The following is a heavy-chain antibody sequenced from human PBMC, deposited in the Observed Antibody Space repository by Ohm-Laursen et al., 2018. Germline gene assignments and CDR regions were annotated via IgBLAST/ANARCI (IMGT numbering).Heavy chain of an antibody. CDR3: ARFSPRSGFDY. CDR1: GFAPSTSGMG. Sequence: TQTLTLTCTFSGFAPSTSGMGVGWIRQPPGKALEWLALIYWNDDKYYSPSLKSRLAITKDTSKNQVVLTMTNMDPVDTATYYCARFSPRSGFDYWGQGTLATVSS. V-gene: IGHV2-5*01. CDR2: IYWNDDK. D-gene: IGHD2-15*01. J-gene: IGHJ4*02.